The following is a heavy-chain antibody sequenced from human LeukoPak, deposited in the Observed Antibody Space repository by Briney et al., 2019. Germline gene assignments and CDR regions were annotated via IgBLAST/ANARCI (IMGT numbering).Heavy chain of an antibody. J-gene: IGHJ4*02. Sequence: TTGESLKISCKGSGYSFSKYWIAWVRQMPGKGLEWMAIMYPDNSEIRYSPSLESQVTISVDKSISTAYLQWSSLRASDTAIYYCARRGFKSAWYFFDYWGQGTRVTVSS. CDR2: MYPDNSEI. V-gene: IGHV5-51*01. D-gene: IGHD6-19*01. CDR3: ARRGFKSAWYFFDY. CDR1: GYSFSKYW.